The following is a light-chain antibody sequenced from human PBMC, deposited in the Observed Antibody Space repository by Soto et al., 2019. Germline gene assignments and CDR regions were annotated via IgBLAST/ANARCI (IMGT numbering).Light chain of an antibody. Sequence: QSVLTQPPSASGTPGQRVTISCFGSSSNIGSNTVNWYRQLPGTAPKLLIYSNDQRPSGVPDRLSGSKSGTSASLAISGLQSEDEAEYYCAVWDDSLNGYVFGTGTKLTVL. CDR2: SND. CDR1: SSNIGSNT. CDR3: AVWDDSLNGYV. V-gene: IGLV1-44*01. J-gene: IGLJ1*01.